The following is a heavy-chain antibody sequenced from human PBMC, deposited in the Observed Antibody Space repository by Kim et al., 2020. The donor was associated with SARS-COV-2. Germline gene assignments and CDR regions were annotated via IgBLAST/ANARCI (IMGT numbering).Heavy chain of an antibody. CDR3: ARGLGDYGDYFAPFDY. CDR1: GGSFSGYY. CDR2: INHSGST. J-gene: IGHJ4*02. D-gene: IGHD4-17*01. Sequence: SETLSLTCAVYGGSFSGYYWSWIRQPPGKGLEWIGEINHSGSTNYNPSLKSRVTISVDTSKNQFSLKLSSVTAADTAVYYCARGLGDYGDYFAPFDYWGQGTLVTVSS. V-gene: IGHV4-34*01.